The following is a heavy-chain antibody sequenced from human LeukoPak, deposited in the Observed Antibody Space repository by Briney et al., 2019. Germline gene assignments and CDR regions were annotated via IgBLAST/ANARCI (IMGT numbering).Heavy chain of an antibody. Sequence: TGGSLRLSCAASGFTFDDYAMHWVRQAPGKGLEWVSGISWNSGSIGYADSVKGRFTISRDNAKNPLYLQMNSLRAEDTALYYCARGMATILFDYWGQGTLVTVSS. CDR3: ARGMATILFDY. V-gene: IGHV3-9*01. CDR2: ISWNSGSI. J-gene: IGHJ4*02. D-gene: IGHD5-24*01. CDR1: GFTFDDYA.